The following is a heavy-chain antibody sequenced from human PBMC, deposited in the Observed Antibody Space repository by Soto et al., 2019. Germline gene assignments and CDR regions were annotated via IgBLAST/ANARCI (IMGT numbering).Heavy chain of an antibody. J-gene: IGHJ6*02. CDR2: INPSGGST. V-gene: IGHV1-46*01. CDR3: ARVDGGYYYGMDV. CDR1: GYTFTSYY. Sequence: QVQLVQSGAEVKKPGASVKVSCKASGYTFTSYYMHWVRQAPGQGLEWLGIINPSGGSTSYAQKSQGRVTMTRDTSTSTVYMELSSLRSEDTAVYYCARVDGGYYYGMDVWGQGTTVTVSS.